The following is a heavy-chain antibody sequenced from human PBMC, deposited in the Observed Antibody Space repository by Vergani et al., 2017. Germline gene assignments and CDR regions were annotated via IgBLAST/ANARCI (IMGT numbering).Heavy chain of an antibody. Sequence: QLQLQESGPGLVKPSETLSLTCTVSGGSISSSSYYWGWIRQPPGKGLVWIGSIYYSGSTYYNPSLKSRATISVDTSKNQFFLKLSSVTAADTTVYYCASTGIWELFDYWGQGTLVTVSS. CDR3: ASTGIWELFDY. J-gene: IGHJ4*02. CDR1: GGSISSSSYY. V-gene: IGHV4-39*01. CDR2: IYYSGST. D-gene: IGHD1-26*01.